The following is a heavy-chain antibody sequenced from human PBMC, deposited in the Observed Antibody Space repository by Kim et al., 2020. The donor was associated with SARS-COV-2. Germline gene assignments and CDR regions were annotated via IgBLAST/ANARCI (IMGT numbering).Heavy chain of an antibody. Sequence: ASVKVSCKASGYTFTGYYMHWVRQAPGQGPEWMGRINPTSGGTDYAQKFHGRVTMTRDTSISTAYMELNSLRYDDTVIYYCARGGLQWMGEGIRAFDIWG. CDR3: ARGGLQWMGEGIRAFDI. CDR1: GYTFTGYY. CDR2: INPTSGGT. J-gene: IGHJ3*02. D-gene: IGHD6-19*01. V-gene: IGHV1-2*05.